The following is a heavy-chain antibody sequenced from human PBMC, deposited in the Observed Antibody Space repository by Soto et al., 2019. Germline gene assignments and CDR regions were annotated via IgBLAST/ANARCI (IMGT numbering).Heavy chain of an antibody. CDR3: ARTRSFTLGFYYYGMDV. D-gene: IGHD6-6*01. CDR1: GHSFASYW. Sequence: PGESLKISCQGSGHSFASYWIGWVRQMPGKDLEWMGIIYPGDSDTRYSPSFQGQVTISADKSLRTAYLQWTSLKASDTALYYCARTRSFTLGFYYYGMDVWGQGTTVTVSS. J-gene: IGHJ6*02. V-gene: IGHV5-51*01. CDR2: IYPGDSDT.